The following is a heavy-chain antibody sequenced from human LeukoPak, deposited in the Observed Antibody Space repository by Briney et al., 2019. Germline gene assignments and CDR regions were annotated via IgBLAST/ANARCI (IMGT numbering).Heavy chain of an antibody. D-gene: IGHD3-22*01. V-gene: IGHV3-7*01. J-gene: IGHJ3*02. CDR2: IKHDGSEK. Sequence: GGSLRLSCAASGFTFSGYWMSWVRQAPGKGLEWVANIKHDGSEKYYVDSVKGRFTISRDNAKNSLYLQMNSLRAEDTAVYYCARSHSLYYYDTSGPDAFDIWGQGTMVTVSS. CDR1: GFTFSGYW. CDR3: ARSHSLYYYDTSGPDAFDI.